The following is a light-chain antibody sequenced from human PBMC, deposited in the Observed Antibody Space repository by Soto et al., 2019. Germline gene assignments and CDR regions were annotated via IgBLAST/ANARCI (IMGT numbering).Light chain of an antibody. V-gene: IGKV3-11*01. J-gene: IGKJ5*01. CDR1: QSVSSY. CDR3: QQRSNWPSIT. Sequence: EIVLTQSPATLSLSPWEIATLSCRASQSVSSYLAWYQHKPGQAPRLLIYDASNRATGIPARFSGSGSGTDFTLTISSLEPEDFAVYYCQQRSNWPSITLGQGTRLENK. CDR2: DAS.